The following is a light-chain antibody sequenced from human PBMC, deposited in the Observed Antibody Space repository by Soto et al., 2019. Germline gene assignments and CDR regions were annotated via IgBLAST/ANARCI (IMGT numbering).Light chain of an antibody. V-gene: IGKV1-5*01. CDR3: QQYNSYSVT. J-gene: IGKJ4*01. Sequence: DIQMTQSPSTLSASVGDRVTITCRASQSISSWLAWYQQKPGKAPKLLIYDASSLEGGVPSRFSGSGSGTEFTLTISSLQPDDFATYYCQQYNSYSVTFGGGTKVDIK. CDR2: DAS. CDR1: QSISSW.